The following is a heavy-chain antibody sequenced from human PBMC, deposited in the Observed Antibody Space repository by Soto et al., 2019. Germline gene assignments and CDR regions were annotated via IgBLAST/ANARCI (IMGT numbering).Heavy chain of an antibody. D-gene: IGHD6-13*01. V-gene: IGHV3-48*02. J-gene: IGHJ5*02. CDR3: ASGAAAGTWWFDP. CDR2: ISSSSSTI. Sequence: EVQLVESGGGLVQPGGSLRLSCAASGFTFSSYSMNWVRQAPGKGLEWVSYISSSSSTIYYADSVKGRFTISRDNAKHSLYLQMNSLRDEDTAVYYCASGAAAGTWWFDPWGQGTLVTVSS. CDR1: GFTFSSYS.